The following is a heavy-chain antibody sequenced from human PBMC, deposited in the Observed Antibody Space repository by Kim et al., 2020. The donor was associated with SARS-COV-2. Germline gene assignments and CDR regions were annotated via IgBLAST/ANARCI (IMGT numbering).Heavy chain of an antibody. CDR2: ISGSGGST. Sequence: GGSLRLSCAASGFTFSSYAMSWVRQAPGKGLEWVSAISGSGGSTYDADSVKGRFTISRDNSKNTLYLQMNSLRAEDTAVYYCAKDPIKRDYYDSSGWGYYFDYWGQGTLVTVSS. D-gene: IGHD3-22*01. CDR1: GFTFSSYA. CDR3: AKDPIKRDYYDSSGWGYYFDY. V-gene: IGHV3-23*01. J-gene: IGHJ4*02.